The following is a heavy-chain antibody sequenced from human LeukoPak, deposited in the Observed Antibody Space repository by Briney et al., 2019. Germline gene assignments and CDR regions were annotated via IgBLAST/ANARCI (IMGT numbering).Heavy chain of an antibody. CDR1: GFTFSSYS. J-gene: IGHJ2*01. D-gene: IGHD4-17*01. Sequence: PGGSLRLSCTASGFTFSSYSMNWVRQAPGKGLEWVSSISSSSSYIYYADSVKGRFTISRDNAKNSLYLQMNSLRAEDTAVYYCARGRGMTTVTTGSFDLWGRGTLVTVSS. CDR2: ISSSSSYI. V-gene: IGHV3-21*01. CDR3: ARGRGMTTVTTGSFDL.